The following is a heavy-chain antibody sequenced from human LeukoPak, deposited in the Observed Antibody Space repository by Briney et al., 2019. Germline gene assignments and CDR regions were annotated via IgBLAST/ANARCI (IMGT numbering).Heavy chain of an antibody. D-gene: IGHD3-10*01. CDR2: ISSSSSYI. CDR3: ARTSITMVRGTDYYYMDV. CDR1: GFTFSSYS. J-gene: IGHJ6*03. Sequence: GGSLRLSCAASGFTFSSYSMNWVRQAPGKGLEWVSPISSSSSYIYYADSVKGRFTISRDNTKNSLYLQMNSLRAEDTAVYYCARTSITMVRGTDYYYMDVWGKGTTVTISS. V-gene: IGHV3-21*01.